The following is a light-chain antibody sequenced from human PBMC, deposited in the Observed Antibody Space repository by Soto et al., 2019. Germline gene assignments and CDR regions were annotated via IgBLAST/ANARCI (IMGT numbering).Light chain of an antibody. CDR1: QSVSGTY. CDR3: QHYGSSPPLT. Sequence: EIVLTQSPGTLSLSSGERATLSCRASQSVSGTYLAWYQQKPGQAPRLLIYGTSNRATGIPDRFSGSGSGADFTLTISRLEPEDFAVYYCQHYGSSPPLTFGGGTKVDIK. J-gene: IGKJ4*01. V-gene: IGKV3-20*01. CDR2: GTS.